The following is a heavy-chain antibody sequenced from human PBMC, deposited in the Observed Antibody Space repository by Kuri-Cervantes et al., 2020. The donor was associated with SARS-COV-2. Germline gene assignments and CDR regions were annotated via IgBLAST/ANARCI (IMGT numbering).Heavy chain of an antibody. CDR3: ARGLSRKPFDY. Sequence: LSLTCAASGFTFSSYAMHWVRQAPGKGLEWVAVISYDGSNKYYADSVKGRFTISRDNAKNSLYLQMNSLRAEDTAVYYCARGLSRKPFDYWGQGTLVTVSS. J-gene: IGHJ4*02. V-gene: IGHV3-30-3*01. CDR1: GFTFSSYA. CDR2: ISYDGSNK.